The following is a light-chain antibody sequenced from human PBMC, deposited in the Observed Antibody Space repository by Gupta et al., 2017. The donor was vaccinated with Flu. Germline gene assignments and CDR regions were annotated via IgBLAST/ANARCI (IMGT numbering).Light chain of an antibody. V-gene: IGKV3-20*01. CDR1: QSVSNSR. Sequence: ETVLTQSPGTVSLSPGEGATLSCRASQSVSNSRLAWYQQRHGQAPRILIHGTSNRATGIPDRFRSSGSGTAFTLTISRREHEDFTVYYYQQHDGSPTYSFGQGTKLEIK. J-gene: IGKJ2*03. CDR2: GTS. CDR3: QQHDGSPTYS.